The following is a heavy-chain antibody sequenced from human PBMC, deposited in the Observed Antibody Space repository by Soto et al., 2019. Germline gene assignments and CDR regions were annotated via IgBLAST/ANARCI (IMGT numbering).Heavy chain of an antibody. CDR2: IYHSGST. Sequence: SETLSLTCTVSGGSISSGGYYWSWIRQHPGKGLEWIGYIYHSGSTYYNPSLKSRVTISVDTSKNQFSLKLSSVTAADTAVYYCARATREDYVSSQGYFQHWGQGTLVTVSS. CDR3: ARATREDYVSSQGYFQH. CDR1: GGSISSGGYY. V-gene: IGHV4-31*03. J-gene: IGHJ1*01. D-gene: IGHD4-17*01.